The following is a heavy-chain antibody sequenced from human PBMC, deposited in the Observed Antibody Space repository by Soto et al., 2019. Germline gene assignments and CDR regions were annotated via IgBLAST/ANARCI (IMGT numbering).Heavy chain of an antibody. Sequence: QVQLVQSGAEVRKPGSSVKVSCEASGGTFSSYALNWMRQAPGQGLEWMGGIIPLFGTTTYAEKFQGRGTITAEEPTRTAFLELSSLTSEDTAMYYGARDSGGATFDYWCQGTLVTVSS. CDR2: IIPLFGTT. CDR3: ARDSGGATFDY. CDR1: GGTFSSYA. V-gene: IGHV1-69*12. D-gene: IGHD2-15*01. J-gene: IGHJ4*02.